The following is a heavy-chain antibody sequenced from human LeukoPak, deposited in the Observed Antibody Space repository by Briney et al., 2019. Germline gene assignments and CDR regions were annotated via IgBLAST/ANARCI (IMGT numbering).Heavy chain of an antibody. Sequence: ASVKVSCKASGYTFTSYYMHWVRQAPGQGLEWMGIINPSGGSTSYAQKFQGRVTMTRDTSTSTVYMELSSLRSEDTAVYYCAREERYNWNDGDAFDIWGQGTMGTVSS. J-gene: IGHJ3*02. CDR1: GYTFTSYY. CDR3: AREERYNWNDGDAFDI. CDR2: INPSGGST. V-gene: IGHV1-46*01. D-gene: IGHD1-1*01.